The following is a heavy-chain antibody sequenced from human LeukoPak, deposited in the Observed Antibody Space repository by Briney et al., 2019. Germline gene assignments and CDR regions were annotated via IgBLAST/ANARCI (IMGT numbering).Heavy chain of an antibody. CDR2: IYETGHT. D-gene: IGHD5-12*01. V-gene: IGHV4-59*08. CDR1: GGSINNYY. CDR3: ARHFLRGGFDS. J-gene: IGHJ4*02. Sequence: SETLSLNCTVSGGSINNYYWSWIRQPPGKGLEWIAYIYETGHTGYNPSLKTRVTISLDTSKNQFSLKLNSVTAADTAVYYCARHFLRGGFDSWGQGTLVAVSS.